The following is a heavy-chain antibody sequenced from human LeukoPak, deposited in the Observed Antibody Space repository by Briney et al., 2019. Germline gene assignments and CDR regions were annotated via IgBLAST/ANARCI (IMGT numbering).Heavy chain of an antibody. CDR3: AKGGIYLTAAFDY. Sequence: AGGSLRLSCAPSEFTFSTYAMDWVRQAPGKGLEWVSTISGSGGTTYYADSVKGRFTISRDNSKNTLYLQMNSLRVEDTAIYYCAKGGIYLTAAFDYWGQGTQVTVSS. CDR2: ISGSGGTT. CDR1: EFTFSTYA. J-gene: IGHJ4*02. V-gene: IGHV3-23*01. D-gene: IGHD1-26*01.